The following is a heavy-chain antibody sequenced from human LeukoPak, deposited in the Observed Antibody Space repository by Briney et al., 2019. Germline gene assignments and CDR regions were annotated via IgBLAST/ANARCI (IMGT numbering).Heavy chain of an antibody. D-gene: IGHD6-13*01. Sequence: GGSLRLSCAASGFTFSSYSTNWVRQAPGKGLEWVSSISSSSSYIYYADSVKGRFTISRDNAKNSLYLQMNSLRAEDTAVYYCASGSFSSSWYFYYWGQGTLVTVSS. CDR1: GFTFSSYS. J-gene: IGHJ4*02. V-gene: IGHV3-21*01. CDR3: ASGSFSSSWYFYY. CDR2: ISSSSSYI.